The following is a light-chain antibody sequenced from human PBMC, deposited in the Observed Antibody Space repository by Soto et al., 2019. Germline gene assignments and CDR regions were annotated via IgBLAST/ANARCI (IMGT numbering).Light chain of an antibody. J-gene: IGLJ2*01. V-gene: IGLV1-40*01. CDR2: GNS. Sequence: QSVLTQPPSVSGAPGQRVTISCTGSSYNIGAGYDVHWYQQPPGTAPKLLIYGNSNRPSGVPDRFSGSKSGTSASLAITGLQAEDEADYYCQSYDSSLSVVFGGGTKLTVL. CDR1: SYNIGAGYD. CDR3: QSYDSSLSVV.